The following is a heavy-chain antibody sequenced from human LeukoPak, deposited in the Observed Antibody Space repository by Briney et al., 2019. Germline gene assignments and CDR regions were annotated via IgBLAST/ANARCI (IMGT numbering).Heavy chain of an antibody. CDR1: GYRFTTYA. D-gene: IGHD6-13*01. V-gene: IGHV1-3*01. CDR2: ITPGNGNT. CDR3: AREAPSSTWSFDN. Sequence: ASVKVSCKASGYRFTTYALHWVRQAPGQRPECWGWITPGNGNTKYSQKFQGRVAITRDTTASTASLDLSSLRSEDAAVYYCAREAPSSTWSFDNWGQGTLVTVSS. J-gene: IGHJ4*02.